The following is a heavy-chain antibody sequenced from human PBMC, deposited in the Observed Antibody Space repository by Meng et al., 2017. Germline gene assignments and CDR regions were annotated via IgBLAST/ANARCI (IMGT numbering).Heavy chain of an antibody. D-gene: IGHD6-19*01. V-gene: IGHV4-34*01. J-gene: IGHJ4*02. CDR2: INHSGST. CDR3: ARETIGSGWEKIGDFDY. CDR1: GGSFSGYY. Sequence: SETLSLTCAVYGGSFSGYYWSWIRQPPGKGLEWIGEINHSGSTNYNPSLKSRVTISVDTSKNQFSLKLSSVTAADAAVYSCARETIGSGWEKIGDFDYWGQGTLVTVSS.